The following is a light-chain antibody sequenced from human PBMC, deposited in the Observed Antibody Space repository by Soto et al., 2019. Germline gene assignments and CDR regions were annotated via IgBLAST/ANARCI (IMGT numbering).Light chain of an antibody. Sequence: QSVLTQPASVSGSPGQSITISCTGTSSDVGGYNYVSWYQQHPGKAPKLMIYDVSNRPSGVSNRFSGSKSGNTASLTISGLQAEDEADYYCSSYTSSRTFYVFGTGTKVT. J-gene: IGLJ1*01. CDR2: DVS. CDR3: SSYTSSRTFYV. CDR1: SSDVGGYNY. V-gene: IGLV2-14*01.